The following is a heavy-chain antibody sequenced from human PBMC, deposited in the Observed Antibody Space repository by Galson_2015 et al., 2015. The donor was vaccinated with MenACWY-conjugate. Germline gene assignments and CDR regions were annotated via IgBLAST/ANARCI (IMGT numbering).Heavy chain of an antibody. J-gene: IGHJ6*02. CDR1: GYIFTTYW. Sequence: QSGAEVKKPGESLKISCKASGYIFTTYWIGWVRQVPGKGLEWVGLISPIDSKTRYSPAFEGRVTISADNSITTAYLQWNSLQASDTAMYYCARHPPGGRGMDIWGQGTTVTVSS. V-gene: IGHV5-51*01. D-gene: IGHD1-26*01. CDR2: ISPIDSKT. CDR3: ARHPPGGRGMDI.